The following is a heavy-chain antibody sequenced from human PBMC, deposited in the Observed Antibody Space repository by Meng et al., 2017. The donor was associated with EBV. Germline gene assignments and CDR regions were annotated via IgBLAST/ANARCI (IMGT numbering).Heavy chain of an antibody. D-gene: IGHD3-3*01. CDR3: ARGVGTIFGVVIKNWFDP. V-gene: IGHV1-8*01. Sequence: QVRRVEAGGEVKKPGASVKVSCKASGYTFTSYDINWVRQATGQGLEWMGWMNPNSGNTGYAQKFQGRVTMTRNTSISTAYMELSSLRSEDTAVYYCARGVGTIFGVVIKNWFDPWGQGTLVTVSS. CDR2: MNPNSGNT. CDR1: GYTFTSYD. J-gene: IGHJ5*02.